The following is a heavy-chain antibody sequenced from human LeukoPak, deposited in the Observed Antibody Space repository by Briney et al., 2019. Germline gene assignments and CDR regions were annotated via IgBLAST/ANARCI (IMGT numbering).Heavy chain of an antibody. V-gene: IGHV1-46*01. CDR2: INPSGGST. D-gene: IGHD4-23*01. CDR1: GYTFTSYY. CDR3: ARDRVVGYGGNSLDLGY. J-gene: IGHJ4*02. Sequence: ASVKVSCKASGYTFTSYYMHWVRQAPGQGLEWMGIINPSGGSTSYAQKFQGRVTMTRDTSTSTVYMELSSLRSEDTAVYYCARDRVVGYGGNSLDLGYWGQGTLVTVSS.